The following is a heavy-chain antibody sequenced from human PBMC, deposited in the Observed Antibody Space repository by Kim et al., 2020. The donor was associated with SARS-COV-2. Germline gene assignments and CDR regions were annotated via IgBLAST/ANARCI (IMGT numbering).Heavy chain of an antibody. CDR1: GFTVSSYA. V-gene: IGHV3-23*01. J-gene: IGHJ4*02. CDR2: ISIGGGT. Sequence: GGSLRLSCAASGFTVSSYAINWVRQAPERGLEWVSVISIGGGTRFADSVKGRFTMSRDNSKNMVYLQMNRLRADDTALYYCATETKPGTPDYWGQGTLVTVSS. CDR3: ATETKPGTPDY. D-gene: IGHD2-15*01.